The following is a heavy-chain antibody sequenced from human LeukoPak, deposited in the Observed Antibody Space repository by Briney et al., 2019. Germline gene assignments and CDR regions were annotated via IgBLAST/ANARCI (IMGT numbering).Heavy chain of an antibody. CDR3: ARVPNSMLVVDITGGPGGPFDY. CDR2: INPKSGGT. Sequence: GASVKVSCKASGYTFTSYGISWVRQAPGQGLEWMGWINPKSGGTNYAQKFQGRVTVTRDTSIDTAYMELSRLRSDDTAVYYCARVPNSMLVVDITGGPGGPFDYWGQGTLVTVSS. CDR1: GYTFTSYG. V-gene: IGHV1-2*02. D-gene: IGHD3-22*01. J-gene: IGHJ4*02.